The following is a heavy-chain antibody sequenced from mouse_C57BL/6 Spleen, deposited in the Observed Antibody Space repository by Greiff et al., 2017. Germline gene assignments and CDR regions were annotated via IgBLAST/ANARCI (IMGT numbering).Heavy chain of an antibody. J-gene: IGHJ3*01. D-gene: IGHD2-4*01. Sequence: QVHVKQSGPELVKPGASVKISCKASGYAFSSSWMNWVKQRPGKGLEWIGRIYPGDGDTNYNGKFKGKATLTADKSSSTAYMQLSSLTSEDSAVYFCARYYDYDGFAYWGQGTLVTVSA. CDR2: IYPGDGDT. CDR3: ARYYDYDGFAY. CDR1: GYAFSSSW. V-gene: IGHV1-82*01.